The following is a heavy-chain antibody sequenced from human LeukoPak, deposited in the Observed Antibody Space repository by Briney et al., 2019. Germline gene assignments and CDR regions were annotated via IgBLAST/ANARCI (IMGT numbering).Heavy chain of an antibody. CDR2: IIPIFDTA. J-gene: IGHJ4*02. V-gene: IGHV1-69*05. CDR3: ARVVPITHSSGWLDKDYYFDY. Sequence: VASVKVSCKASGGTFSSYAISWVRQAPGQGGEWMGRIIPIFDTANYAQKFQGRVTITTDESTSTAYMELSSLRSEDTAVYYCARVVPITHSSGWLDKDYYFDYCGQGTLVTVSS. D-gene: IGHD6-19*01. CDR1: GGTFSSYA.